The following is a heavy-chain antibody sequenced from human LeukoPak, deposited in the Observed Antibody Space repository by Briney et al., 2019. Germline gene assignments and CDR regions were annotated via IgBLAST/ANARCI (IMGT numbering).Heavy chain of an antibody. J-gene: IGHJ6*03. Sequence: GGSLRLSCAASGFTFSSYLMSWVRQAPGKGLEWVANINQDGSEKYYVDSVKGRFTISRDNAKNSLYLQMNSLRAEDTAVYYCARVGWGEYYDFWSGYYHYYYMDVWGKGTTVTVSS. CDR3: ARVGWGEYYDFWSGYYHYYYMDV. D-gene: IGHD3-3*01. CDR1: GFTFSSYL. CDR2: INQDGSEK. V-gene: IGHV3-7*01.